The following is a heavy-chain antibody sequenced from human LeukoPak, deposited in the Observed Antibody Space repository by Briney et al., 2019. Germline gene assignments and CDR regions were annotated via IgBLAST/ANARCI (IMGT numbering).Heavy chain of an antibody. V-gene: IGHV3-74*01. J-gene: IGHJ4*02. CDR2: INGDGSST. CDR3: VXXNXXVDY. CDR1: GFTFSTYW. Sequence: GGSLRLSCAASGFTFSTYWMQWVRQAPGKGLVWVSHINGDGSSTTYADSVKGRFTISRDNAKNTLYLQMNSLRAEDTAVYYCVXXNXXVDYXGQGTLVXVSS.